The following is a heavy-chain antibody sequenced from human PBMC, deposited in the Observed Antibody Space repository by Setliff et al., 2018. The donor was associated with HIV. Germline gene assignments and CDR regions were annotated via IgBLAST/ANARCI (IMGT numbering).Heavy chain of an antibody. D-gene: IGHD3-16*01. V-gene: IGHV3-74*01. J-gene: IGHJ3*02. CDR1: GFSVSSSW. Sequence: GRCRRLSCAAAGFSVSSSWRHWVRQVGGKGLEWVSRINSEGRNSAYADSVKGRFTISRDSAKNTLYMQMDSLRVDDTGLYLCFWVFRNIWGQGTKVTVSS. CDR3: FWVFRNI. CDR2: INSEGRNS.